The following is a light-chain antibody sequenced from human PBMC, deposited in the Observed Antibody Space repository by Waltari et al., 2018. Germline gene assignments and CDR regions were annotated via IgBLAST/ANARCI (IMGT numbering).Light chain of an antibody. V-gene: IGKV4-1*01. CDR2: WAS. Sequence: DIAMTQSPDSLAVSLGERATINCKSSKSLLYIADKKNHVAWYQEKPGQPPKLLIYWASSRESGVTDRFSGSGSGTDFSLTISSLQAEDVAVYYCQQYFDSPLTFGGGTKVEIK. J-gene: IGKJ4*01. CDR1: KSLLYIADKKNH. CDR3: QQYFDSPLT.